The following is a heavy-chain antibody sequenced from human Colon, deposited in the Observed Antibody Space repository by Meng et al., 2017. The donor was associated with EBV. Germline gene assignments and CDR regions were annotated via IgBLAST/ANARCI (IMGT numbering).Heavy chain of an antibody. J-gene: IGHJ4*02. Sequence: QVQLVQSGSELKKPGASVKVSCKASGYTFTRYPMNWVRQAPGQGLEWMGWISTNTGNPTYAQGFTGRFVFSVDTSASTAYLQISSLKAEDTAVYYCGTLKYTSGFYGPAYWGQGALVTVSS. CDR2: ISTNTGNP. V-gene: IGHV7-4-1*02. CDR3: GTLKYTSGFYGPAY. CDR1: GYTFTRYP. D-gene: IGHD6-19*01.